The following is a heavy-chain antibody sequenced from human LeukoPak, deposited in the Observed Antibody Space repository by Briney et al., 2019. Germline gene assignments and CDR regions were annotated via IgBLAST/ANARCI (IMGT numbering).Heavy chain of an antibody. CDR3: VRNYDSSAYPDAFDI. CDR2: INSDGNST. V-gene: IGHV3-74*01. CDR1: GFTFSNSW. J-gene: IGHJ3*02. D-gene: IGHD3-22*01. Sequence: GGSLRLSCAASGFTFSNSWMHWVRQAPGKGLVWISRINSDGNSTHYADSVKGRFTISRDNAKNTLYLQMNSLRADDTAVYYCVRNYDSSAYPDAFDIWGQGTMVTVSS.